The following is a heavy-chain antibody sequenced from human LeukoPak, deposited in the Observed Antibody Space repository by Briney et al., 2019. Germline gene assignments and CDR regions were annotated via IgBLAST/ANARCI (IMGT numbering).Heavy chain of an antibody. V-gene: IGHV3-7*03. D-gene: IGHD2-15*01. CDR3: ARGEDY. Sequence: ETLSLTCAVSGGSMSSGGYSWSWVRQAPGKGLEWVASIRQDGNKKDYLDSVKGRFTISRDNAKNSLYLQMDSLRVEDTAIYYWARGEDYWGKGTLVSVSS. CDR2: IRQDGNKK. J-gene: IGHJ4*02. CDR1: GGSMSSGGYS.